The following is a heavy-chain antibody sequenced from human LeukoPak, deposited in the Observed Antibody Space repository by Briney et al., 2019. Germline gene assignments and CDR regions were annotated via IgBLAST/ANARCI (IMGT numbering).Heavy chain of an antibody. D-gene: IGHD1-1*01. CDR1: GFTFDDYA. CDR3: AKSTGTYY. Sequence: GGSLRLSCAASGFTFDDYAMHWVRQAPGKGLEWVSGISWNSGSIGYADSVKGRFTISRDNSKTTLYLQMNSLRAEDTAVYYCAKSTGTYYWGQGTLVTVSS. CDR2: ISWNSGSI. J-gene: IGHJ4*02. V-gene: IGHV3-9*01.